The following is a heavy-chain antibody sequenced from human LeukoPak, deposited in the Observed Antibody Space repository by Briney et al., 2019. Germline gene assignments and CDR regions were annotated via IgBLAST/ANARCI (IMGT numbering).Heavy chain of an antibody. CDR1: GGTFSSYA. D-gene: IGHD3-10*01. Sequence: GASVKVSCKASGGTFSSYAISWVRQAPGQGLEWMGRIIPIFGTANYAQKFQGRVTITTDESTSTAYMELSSLRPEDTAVYYCAGTMVRGVIITFFDYWGQGTLVTVSS. CDR3: AGTMVRGVIITFFDY. V-gene: IGHV1-69*05. CDR2: IIPIFGTA. J-gene: IGHJ4*02.